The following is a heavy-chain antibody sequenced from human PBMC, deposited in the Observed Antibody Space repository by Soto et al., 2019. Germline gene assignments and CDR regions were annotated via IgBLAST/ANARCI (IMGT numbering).Heavy chain of an antibody. CDR3: ARVSKPFYYRTSGEYYYDY. V-gene: IGHV4-61*01. CDR1: GGSVNSGSYY. J-gene: IGHJ4*02. D-gene: IGHD2-15*01. Sequence: QVQLQESGPGLVKPSETLSLTCSVSGGSVNSGSYYWSWIRQPPGMGLEWIGYIFYSGTTNYNPSRKSRVNTSLHTSNIQFSLELTSVTAAVKAVYDWARVSKPFYYRTSGEYYYDYWGQGTQVTVSS. CDR2: IFYSGTT.